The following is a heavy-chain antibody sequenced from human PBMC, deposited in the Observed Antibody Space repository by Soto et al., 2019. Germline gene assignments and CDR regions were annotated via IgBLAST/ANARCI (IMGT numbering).Heavy chain of an antibody. D-gene: IGHD3-10*01. J-gene: IGHJ4*02. CDR3: AKDRYYGSGRPLFDY. CDR2: ISWNSGNI. CDR1: GFTFDDYA. V-gene: IGHV3-9*01. Sequence: EVQLVESGGGLVQPGRSLRLSCAASGFTFDDYAMHWVRQAPGKGLEWVSGISWNSGNIGYADSVKGRFTISRDNAKNSLYLQMNSLRTDDTALYYCAKDRYYGSGRPLFDYWGEGTLVTVSS.